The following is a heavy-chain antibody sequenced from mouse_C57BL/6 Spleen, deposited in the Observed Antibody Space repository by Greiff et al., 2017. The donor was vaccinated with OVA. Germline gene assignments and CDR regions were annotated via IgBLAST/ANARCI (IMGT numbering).Heavy chain of an antibody. V-gene: IGHV10-1*01. CDR3: VRQSPNWDYCDY. D-gene: IGHD4-1*01. CDR2: IRSKSNNYAT. CDR1: GFSFNTYA. J-gene: IGHJ2*01. Sequence: EVKLVESGGGLVQPKGSLKLSCAASGFSFNTYAMNWVRQAPGKGLEWVARIRSKSNNYATYYADSVKDRFTISRDDSESMLYLQMNNLKTEDTAMYYCVRQSPNWDYCDYWGQGTTLTVSS.